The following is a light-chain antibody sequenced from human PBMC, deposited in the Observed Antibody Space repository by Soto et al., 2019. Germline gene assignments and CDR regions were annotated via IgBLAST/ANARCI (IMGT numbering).Light chain of an antibody. CDR3: QQYHSYWT. V-gene: IGKV1-5*03. CDR1: ESISRW. J-gene: IGKJ1*01. CDR2: KAS. Sequence: DIQMTQSPSTLSASVGDRVTITCRASESISRWLAWYQQKPGKPPNLLIYKASTLGSGVPSRFSGTGSGTEFTLTISSLQPDDFANYYCQQYHSYWTFGQGTKVDIK.